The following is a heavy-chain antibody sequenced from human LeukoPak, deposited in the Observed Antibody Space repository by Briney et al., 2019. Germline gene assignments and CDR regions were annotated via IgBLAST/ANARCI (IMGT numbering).Heavy chain of an antibody. J-gene: IGHJ4*02. Sequence: GASVKVSCKASGYTFTAYYMHWVRQAPGQGLEWMGWINPNSGGTNYAQKFQGRVTMTRDTSISTAYMELSRLRSDDTAVYYCARTLYSSSWYEGAVAVLDYWGQGTLVTVSS. CDR2: INPNSGGT. V-gene: IGHV1-2*02. CDR3: ARTLYSSSWYEGAVAVLDY. D-gene: IGHD6-13*01. CDR1: GYTFTAYY.